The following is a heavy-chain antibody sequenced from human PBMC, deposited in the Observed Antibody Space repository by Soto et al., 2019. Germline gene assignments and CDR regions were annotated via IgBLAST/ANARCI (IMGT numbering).Heavy chain of an antibody. D-gene: IGHD4-17*01. CDR3: ARDPPFSGILRGTPLMDV. Sequence: QVQLVQSEAEVRKPGASVKVSCKASGYSFTTHGISWVRRDPGHGLEWMGWNSAYNGDTHYVQRFQGRLTMTTATSTSTAYMELRSLTSDDTAVYYCARDPPFSGILRGTPLMDVWGQGTTVTVSS. CDR2: NSAYNGDT. V-gene: IGHV1-18*04. CDR1: GYSFTTHG. J-gene: IGHJ6*02.